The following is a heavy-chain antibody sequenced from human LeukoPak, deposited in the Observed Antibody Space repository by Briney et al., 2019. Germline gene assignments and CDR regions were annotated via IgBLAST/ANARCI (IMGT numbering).Heavy chain of an antibody. J-gene: IGHJ4*02. CDR1: GFTLSIYG. CDR3: AKGGSYYVKSVFDY. Sequence: GGSLRLSCAASGFTLSIYGMHWVRQAPGKGLEWVAFIRYDGSNKYYADSVKGRFTISRDNSKNTLYLQMNSLRAEDTAVYYCAKGGSYYVKSVFDYWGQGTLVTVSS. CDR2: IRYDGSNK. D-gene: IGHD1-26*01. V-gene: IGHV3-30*02.